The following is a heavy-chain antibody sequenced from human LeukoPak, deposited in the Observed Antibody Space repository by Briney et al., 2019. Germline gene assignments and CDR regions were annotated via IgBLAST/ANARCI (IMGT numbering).Heavy chain of an antibody. J-gene: IGHJ4*02. CDR1: GFTFNNYG. CDR2: IWYDGSNI. D-gene: IGHD4-11*01. Sequence: PGGSLRLSCAASGFTFNNYGMHWVRQAPGKGLEWVAVIWYDGSNIYYADSVKGRFTISRDNSKNTLFLQMNSLRADDTAVYYCARAYIDYSAIPYSFDYWGQGTRVTVSS. CDR3: ARAYIDYSAIPYSFDY. V-gene: IGHV3-33*01.